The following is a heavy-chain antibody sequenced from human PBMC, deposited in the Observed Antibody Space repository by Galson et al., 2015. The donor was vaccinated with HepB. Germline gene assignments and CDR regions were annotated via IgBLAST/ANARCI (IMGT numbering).Heavy chain of an antibody. V-gene: IGHV4-31*03. CDR3: ATETSSALSSTSRWGAFDI. J-gene: IGHJ3*02. Sequence: TLSLTCTVSGGSISGGDYYWSWIRQHPGKGLEWIGYIYYSGSTYYNPSLKSRVTISVDTSKNQFSLKLSSVTAADTAVYYCATETSSALSSTSRWGAFDIWGQGTMVTVSS. CDR2: IYYSGST. CDR1: GGSISGGDYY. D-gene: IGHD2-2*01.